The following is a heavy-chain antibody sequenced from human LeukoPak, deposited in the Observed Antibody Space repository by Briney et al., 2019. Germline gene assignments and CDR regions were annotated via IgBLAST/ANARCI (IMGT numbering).Heavy chain of an antibody. V-gene: IGHV3-74*01. CDR3: AREVATTMDAFDI. CDR2: INTDGSST. Sequence: GGSLRLSCAASGFTFSSYWMHWVRQAPGKGLVWVSRINTDGSSTSYADSAKGRFTISRDNAKNTLYLQVNSLRAEDTAVYYCAREVATTMDAFDIWGQGTMVTVSS. CDR1: GFTFSSYW. D-gene: IGHD5-18*01. J-gene: IGHJ3*02.